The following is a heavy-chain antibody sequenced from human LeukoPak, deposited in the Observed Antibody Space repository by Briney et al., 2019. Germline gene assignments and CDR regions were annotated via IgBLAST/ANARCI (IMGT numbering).Heavy chain of an antibody. CDR2: LNPNSGDT. V-gene: IGHV1-8*03. D-gene: IGHD6-13*01. J-gene: IGHJ1*01. Sequence: ASAKVSCKASGYTFTNYDINWVRQATGQGLEWMAWLNPNSGDTGFAQKFQGRLTITRDTSINTAYMELNSLRSEDTAVYYCARGVPSSWSGDEHFQHWGQGTLVTVSS. CDR3: ARGVPSSWSGDEHFQH. CDR1: GYTFTNYD.